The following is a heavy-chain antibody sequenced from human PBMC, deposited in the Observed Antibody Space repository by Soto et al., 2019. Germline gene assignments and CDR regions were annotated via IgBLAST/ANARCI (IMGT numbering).Heavy chain of an antibody. CDR1: GYSFTSYW. V-gene: IGHV5-51*01. CDR2: IYPGDSDT. CDR3: ARLLGYCSAGSCSVDYFDY. Sequence: GESLKISCKGSGYSFTSYWIGWVRQMPGKGLEWMGIIYPGDSDTRYSPSFQGQVTISADKSISTAYVRWSSLKASDTAMYYCARLLGYCSAGSCSVDYFDYWGQGTLVTVSS. J-gene: IGHJ4*02. D-gene: IGHD2-15*01.